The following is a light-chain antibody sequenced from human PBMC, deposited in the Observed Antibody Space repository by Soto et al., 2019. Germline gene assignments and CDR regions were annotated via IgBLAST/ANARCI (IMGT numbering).Light chain of an antibody. J-gene: IGKJ1*01. Sequence: DIQMTQSPSSLSASVGDKITVTGGASQSISSYLNWYQQKPGKAPRLLIYKASTLEIGVPSRFSGSGSGTEFTLTISSLQPDDVAIYYCQQYNDYSWTFGQGTKVDIK. V-gene: IGKV1-5*03. CDR2: KAS. CDR3: QQYNDYSWT. CDR1: QSISSY.